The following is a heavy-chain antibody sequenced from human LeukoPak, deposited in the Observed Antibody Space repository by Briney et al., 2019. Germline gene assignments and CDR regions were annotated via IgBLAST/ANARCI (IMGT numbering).Heavy chain of an antibody. CDR1: GFTVSSNY. J-gene: IGHJ6*02. CDR3: ARHTYGVGMDV. V-gene: IGHV3-53*01. CDR2: IYSDGST. Sequence: GGSLRLSRAASGFTVSSNYMSWVRQAPGKGLEWVSIIYSDGSTYYADSVKGRFTISRDNSKNTLYLQMNSLRADDTAVYYCARHTYGVGMDVWGQGTTVTVSS. D-gene: IGHD5-18*01.